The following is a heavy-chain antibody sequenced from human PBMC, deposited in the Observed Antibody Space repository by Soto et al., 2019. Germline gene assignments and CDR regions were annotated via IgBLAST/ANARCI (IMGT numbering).Heavy chain of an antibody. CDR2: ISSSSSYI. V-gene: IGHV3-21*01. D-gene: IGHD6-13*01. CDR3: ARDLSSWYPTYYMDV. Sequence: PGGSLRLSCAASGFTFSSYSMNWVRQAPGKGLEWVSSISSSSSYIYYADSVKGRFTISRDNAKNSLYLQMNSLRAEDTAVYYCARDLSSWYPTYYMDVWGKGTTVTVSS. CDR1: GFTFSSYS. J-gene: IGHJ6*03.